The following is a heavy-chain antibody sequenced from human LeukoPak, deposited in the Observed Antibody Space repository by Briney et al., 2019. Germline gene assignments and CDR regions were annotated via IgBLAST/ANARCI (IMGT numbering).Heavy chain of an antibody. CDR1: GGSFSGYY. Sequence: SETLSLTCAVYGGSFSGYYWSWIRQPPGKGLEWIGEINHSGSTNYNPSLKSRVTISVDTSKNQFSLKLSSVTAADTAVYYCAREHYYDSSGYYHPSYYYYYMDVWGKGTTVTISS. CDR3: AREHYYDSSGYYHPSYYYYYMDV. CDR2: INHSGST. J-gene: IGHJ6*03. V-gene: IGHV4-34*01. D-gene: IGHD3-22*01.